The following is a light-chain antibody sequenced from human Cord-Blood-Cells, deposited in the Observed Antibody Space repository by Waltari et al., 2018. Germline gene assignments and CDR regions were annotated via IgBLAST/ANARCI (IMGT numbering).Light chain of an antibody. V-gene: IGLV2-11*01. CDR3: CSYAGSDTYV. CDR2: DIS. CDR1: SSDVGSSNH. J-gene: IGLJ1*01. Sequence: QSALTQPPPVPGSPGQSLPTPATGTSSDVGSSNHVSWYQQHPGKAPKLMIYDISTRPSGVPDRFSGSKSGNTAALTISGLLAEDEADYYCCSYAGSDTYVFGTGTKVTVL.